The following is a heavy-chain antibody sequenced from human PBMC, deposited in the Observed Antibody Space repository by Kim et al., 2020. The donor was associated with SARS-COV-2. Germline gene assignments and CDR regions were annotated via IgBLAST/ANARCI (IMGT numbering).Heavy chain of an antibody. CDR3: ARDFRNGGMDF. D-gene: IGHD2-8*01. CDR2: ISGSGTTM. Sequence: GGSLRLSCTASGFALVDYMNWIRQAPGKGLEWVSYISGSGTTMYYADSVKGRFTVSRDNAKNSLYLQMNSLRVEDTAVYYCARDFRNGGMDFWGQGTPVTVSS. J-gene: IGHJ4*02. V-gene: IGHV3-11*01. CDR1: GFALVDY.